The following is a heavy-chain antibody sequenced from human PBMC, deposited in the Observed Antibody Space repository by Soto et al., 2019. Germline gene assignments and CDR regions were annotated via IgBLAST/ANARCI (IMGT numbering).Heavy chain of an antibody. D-gene: IGHD3-3*01. V-gene: IGHV1-18*04. CDR3: ARDRITIFGVVVDWFDP. J-gene: IGHJ5*02. CDR1: GYTFTSYY. Sequence: GASLKVSCKASGYTFTSYYMHWLRQAPGQGLEWMGWISASSGSTSYAQKLQGRVTMTTDTSTSTAYMELRSLRSDDTAVYYCARDRITIFGVVVDWFDPWGQGTLVTVS. CDR2: ISASSGST.